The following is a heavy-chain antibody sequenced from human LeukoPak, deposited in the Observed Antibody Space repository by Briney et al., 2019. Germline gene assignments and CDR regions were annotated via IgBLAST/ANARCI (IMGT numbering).Heavy chain of an antibody. V-gene: IGHV4-39*01. CDR3: ARRGLDWSVFDY. J-gene: IGHJ4*02. D-gene: IGHD3/OR15-3a*01. Sequence: SETLSLTRSVSGGSISSSDYYWVWIRQPPGKGLEWIANIFYTGTTHYNPSLKSRVTISVDTSKNQFSLKVNSVTAADTAVYYCARRGLDWSVFDYWGLGTLVTVSS. CDR2: IFYTGTT. CDR1: GGSISSSDYY.